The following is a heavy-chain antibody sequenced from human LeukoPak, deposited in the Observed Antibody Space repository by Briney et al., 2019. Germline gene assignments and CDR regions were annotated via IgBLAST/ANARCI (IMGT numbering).Heavy chain of an antibody. Sequence: GGSLRLSCAASGFTFSGYSMHWVRQATGKGLEYVSAIISNGGSTHYADSVKGRFTISRDNSKNTLYLQMGSLRAEDMAVYYCARITLGATIATFYYYYMDVWGKGTTVTVSS. J-gene: IGHJ6*03. CDR1: GFTFSGYS. CDR2: IISNGGST. CDR3: ARITLGATIATFYYYYMDV. V-gene: IGHV3-64*02. D-gene: IGHD3-16*01.